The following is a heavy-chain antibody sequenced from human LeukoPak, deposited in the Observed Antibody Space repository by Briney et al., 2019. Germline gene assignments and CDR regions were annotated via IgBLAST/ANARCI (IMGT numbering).Heavy chain of an antibody. D-gene: IGHD6-13*01. CDR1: GFTFSGSG. V-gene: IGHV3-21*01. CDR3: ARDRRIAAAGTLGDEYFQH. Sequence: GGSLRLSCAASGFTFSGSGMNWVRQAPGKGLEWVSSISSSSTYIYYADSVKGRFTITRDNAKNSLYLQMSSLRAEDTAVYYCARDRRIAAAGTLGDEYFQHWGQGTLVTVSS. CDR2: ISSSSTYI. J-gene: IGHJ1*01.